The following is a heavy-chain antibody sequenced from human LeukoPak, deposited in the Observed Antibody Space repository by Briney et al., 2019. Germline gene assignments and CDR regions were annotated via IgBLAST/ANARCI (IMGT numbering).Heavy chain of an antibody. J-gene: IGHJ4*02. V-gene: IGHV3-9*01. D-gene: IGHD3-16*01. CDR2: ISWNSGSI. CDR3: AKDIGGQPPFYYFDY. CDR1: GFTFDDYA. Sequence: PGGSLRLSCAASGFTFDDYAMHWVRQAPGKGLEWVSDISWNSGSIGYADSVKGRFTISRDNAKNSLYLQMNSLRAEDTALYYCAKDIGGQPPFYYFDYWGQGTLVTVSS.